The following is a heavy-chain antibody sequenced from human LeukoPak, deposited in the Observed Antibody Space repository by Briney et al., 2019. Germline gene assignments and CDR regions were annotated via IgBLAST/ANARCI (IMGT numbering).Heavy chain of an antibody. CDR3: ARVEVIGSTRYFDY. V-gene: IGHV4-31*03. CDR2: IYYVGDT. CDR1: GGSISSGGNY. D-gene: IGHD3-16*02. J-gene: IGHJ4*02. Sequence: SETLSLTCSVSGGSISSGGNYWSWLRQLPGKGLEWIGYIYYVGDTNYNPSLKSRLSMSVDTSKNQFSLSLTSVTAADTAVYYCARVEVIGSTRYFDYWGQGAMVSVSS.